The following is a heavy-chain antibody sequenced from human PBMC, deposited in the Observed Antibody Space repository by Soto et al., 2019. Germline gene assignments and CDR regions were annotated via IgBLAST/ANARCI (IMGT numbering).Heavy chain of an antibody. Sequence: SETLSLTCAVYGGSFSGYYWSWIRQPPGKGLEWIGEINHSGSTNYNPSLKSRVTISVDTSKNQFSLKLSSVTAADTAVYYCASGKALGGVMPQDYWGQGTLVTVSS. V-gene: IGHV4-34*01. D-gene: IGHD3-16*01. CDR2: INHSGST. CDR3: ASGKALGGVMPQDY. J-gene: IGHJ4*02. CDR1: GGSFSGYY.